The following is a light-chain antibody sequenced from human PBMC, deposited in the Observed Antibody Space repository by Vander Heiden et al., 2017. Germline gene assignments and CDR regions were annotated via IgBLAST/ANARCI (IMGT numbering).Light chain of an antibody. V-gene: IGLV2-23*01. CDR2: EGS. Sequence: QSALTQPASASGSPGQSITISCTGTSSAVGSYNLVSWYQHHPGKAPKLMIYEGSKRTSGVSNRFSGSKSGNTASLTISGLQAEDEADYYCCSYAGSNVVFGGGTKLTVL. J-gene: IGLJ2*01. CDR1: SSAVGSYNL. CDR3: CSYAGSNVV.